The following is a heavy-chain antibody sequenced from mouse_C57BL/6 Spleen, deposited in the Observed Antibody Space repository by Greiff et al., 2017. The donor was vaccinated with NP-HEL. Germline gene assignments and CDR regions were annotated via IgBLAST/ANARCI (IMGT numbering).Heavy chain of an antibody. CDR2: IDPANGNT. D-gene: IGHD1-1*01. V-gene: IGHV14-3*01. J-gene: IGHJ4*01. CDR3: ARYYYGSTYYYAMDY. Sequence: LVESVAELVRPGASVKLSCTASGFNIKNTYMHWVKQRPEQGLEWIGRIDPANGNTKYAPKFQGKATITADTSSNTAYLQLSSLTSEDTAIYYCARYYYGSTYYYAMDYWGQGTSVTVSS. CDR1: GFNIKNTY.